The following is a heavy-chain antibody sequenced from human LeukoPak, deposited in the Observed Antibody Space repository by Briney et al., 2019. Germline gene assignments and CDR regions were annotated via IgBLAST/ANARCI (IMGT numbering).Heavy chain of an antibody. J-gene: IGHJ4*02. CDR3: ARGSGYSSPEGGFGFDY. D-gene: IGHD6-13*01. Sequence: ASVKVSCTASGYTFTSYAMHWVRQAPGQRLEWMGWINAGNGNTKYSQEIQGRVTITRDTSASTAYMELSSLRSEDMAVYYCARGSGYSSPEGGFGFDYWGQGTLVTVSS. CDR2: INAGNGNT. V-gene: IGHV1-3*03. CDR1: GYTFTSYA.